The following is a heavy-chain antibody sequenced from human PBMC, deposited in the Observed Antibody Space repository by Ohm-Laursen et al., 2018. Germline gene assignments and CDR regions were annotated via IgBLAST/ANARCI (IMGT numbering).Heavy chain of an antibody. CDR2: ISWNGGSI. V-gene: IGHV3-9*01. CDR1: GFTFDDYA. Sequence: SLRLSCAASGFTFDDYAMHWVRQAPGKGLEWVSGISWNGGSICYADSVKGRFTISRDNAKNSLYLQMNSLRTEDTALYYCTKAPYLSGSPSDWGQGTLVTVSS. D-gene: IGHD1-26*01. J-gene: IGHJ4*02. CDR3: TKAPYLSGSPSD.